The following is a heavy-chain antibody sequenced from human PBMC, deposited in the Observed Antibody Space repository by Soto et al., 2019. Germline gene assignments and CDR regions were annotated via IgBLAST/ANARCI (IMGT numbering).Heavy chain of an antibody. D-gene: IGHD3-16*01. Sequence: QAQLQESSPGLVKPSQTLSLTCTVSGGSISSGGYYWSWIHQHPAKGLEWIGNIYYSGSTYYNPSLKSRVTISVDTSKNQFSLKLSSVTAADTAVYYCARDPLGTPFGYFKYWGQGTLVNVSS. CDR1: GGSISSGGYY. V-gene: IGHV4-31*03. CDR2: IYYSGST. J-gene: IGHJ4*02. CDR3: ARDPLGTPFGYFKY.